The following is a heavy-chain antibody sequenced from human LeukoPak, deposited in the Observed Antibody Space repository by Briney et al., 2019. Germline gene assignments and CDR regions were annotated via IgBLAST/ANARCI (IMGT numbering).Heavy chain of an antibody. CDR2: ISGDGGST. CDR3: ARDPGYSYGVDAFDI. Sequence: GGSLRLSCAASGFTFDDYAMHWVRHAPGKGLEWVSLISGDGGSTYYADSVKGRFTISRDNAKNSLYLQMNSLRAEDTAVYYCARDPGYSYGVDAFDIWGQGTMVTVSS. V-gene: IGHV3-43*02. D-gene: IGHD5-18*01. CDR1: GFTFDDYA. J-gene: IGHJ3*02.